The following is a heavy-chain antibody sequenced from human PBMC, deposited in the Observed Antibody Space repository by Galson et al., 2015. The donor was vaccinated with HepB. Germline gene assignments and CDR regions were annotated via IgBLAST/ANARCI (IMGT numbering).Heavy chain of an antibody. CDR2: IIPMFDTA. CDR3: ARDRADYYDSSGYSGAFDI. J-gene: IGHJ3*02. D-gene: IGHD3-22*01. Sequence: SVKVSCKASGYTFNTYAISWLRQAPGQGLEWMGGIIPMFDTAIYAQKFQGRVTITADKSTNTAYMDLSSLRSEDTAVYYCARDRADYYDSSGYSGAFDIWGHGTMVTVSS. V-gene: IGHV1-69*06. CDR1: GYTFNTYA.